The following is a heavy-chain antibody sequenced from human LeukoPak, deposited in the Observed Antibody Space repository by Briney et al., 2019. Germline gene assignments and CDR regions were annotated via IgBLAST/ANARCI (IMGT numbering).Heavy chain of an antibody. CDR1: GFIFSSYS. D-gene: IGHD6-13*01. CDR3: AKAASSSWPSYYYGMDV. J-gene: IGHJ6*02. V-gene: IGHV3-23*01. Sequence: GGSLRLSCAASGFIFSSYSMSWVRQAPGMGLEWVSVITGSGGNTYYADSEKGRFTIPKDNSKNTVYLQMSSLRVDDTAVYYCAKAASSSWPSYYYGMDVWGQGTTVTVSS. CDR2: ITGSGGNT.